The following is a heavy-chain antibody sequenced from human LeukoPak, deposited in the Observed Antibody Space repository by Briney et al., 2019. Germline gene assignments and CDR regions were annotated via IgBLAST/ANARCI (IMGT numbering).Heavy chain of an antibody. V-gene: IGHV3-30-3*01. CDR2: ISYDGYNK. D-gene: IGHD3-22*01. CDR1: GFNFSSHA. J-gene: IGHJ4*02. CDR3: AREGYYYDSSGYEGFDY. Sequence: GGALRLSCAASGFNFSSHAMHWVRQAQGKGLEGVTIISYDGYNKYYADSVKGRFTISRDNYKNTLYLEMNSLRAEDTAVYYCAREGYYYDSSGYEGFDYWGQGTLVTVSS.